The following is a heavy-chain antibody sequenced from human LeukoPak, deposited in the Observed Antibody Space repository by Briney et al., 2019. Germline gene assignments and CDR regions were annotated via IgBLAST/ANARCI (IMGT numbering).Heavy chain of an antibody. Sequence: GGSLRLSCAASGFTSTSYGMHWVRQAPGKGLEWVAVIWSDGGKTYYVDSVKGRFTISRDYSKNTLYLQMSSLRAEDTAVYYCARAGASNDFDYWGQGTLVTVSS. CDR2: IWSDGGKT. CDR3: ARAGASNDFDY. CDR1: GFTSTSYG. D-gene: IGHD2-8*01. J-gene: IGHJ4*02. V-gene: IGHV3-33*01.